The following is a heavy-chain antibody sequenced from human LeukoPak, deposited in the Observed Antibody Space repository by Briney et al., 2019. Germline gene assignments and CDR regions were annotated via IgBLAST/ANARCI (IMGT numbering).Heavy chain of an antibody. J-gene: IGHJ4*02. CDR3: ARTYGSGSLDY. V-gene: IGHV3-23*01. D-gene: IGHD2-15*01. Sequence: GGSLRLSCAVSGFTFSSYDMSWVRQAPGKGLEWVSGISGSGGNIYYADSVKGRFTISRDNSKNTLYLQMNSLRAEDTAVYYCARTYGSGSLDYGGQGTLVTVSS. CDR2: ISGSGGNI. CDR1: GFTFSSYD.